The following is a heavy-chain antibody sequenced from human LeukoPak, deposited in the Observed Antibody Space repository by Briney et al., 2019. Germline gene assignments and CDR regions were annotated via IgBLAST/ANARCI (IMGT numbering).Heavy chain of an antibody. CDR3: AKDRPNYHESNGHYYRLNGDS. CDR2: ITSSGDAT. V-gene: IGHV3-23*01. D-gene: IGHD3-22*01. Sequence: LAGGSLRLSCVASGFTFNIYSMSWVRQAPGKGLEWVSSITSSGDATFYADSVKDHFTISRDNSRSTFYLQMSRLRVEDTAVYYCAKDRPNYHESNGHYYRLNGDSWGQGTLVTVSS. CDR1: GFTFNIYS. J-gene: IGHJ5*01.